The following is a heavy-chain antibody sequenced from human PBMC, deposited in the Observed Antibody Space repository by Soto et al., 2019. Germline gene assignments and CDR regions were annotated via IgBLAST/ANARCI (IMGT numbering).Heavy chain of an antibody. CDR2: ISGSVGST. D-gene: IGHD2-2*01. CDR1: GFTFSSYA. Sequence: PGGSLRLSCAASGFTFSSYAMSWVRQAPGKGLEWVSAISGSVGSTYYADSVKGRFTISRDNSKNTLYLQMNSLRAEDAAVYYCAKDRYGTNRYYYFDYWGQGTLVTVSS. J-gene: IGHJ4*02. V-gene: IGHV3-23*01. CDR3: AKDRYGTNRYYYFDY.